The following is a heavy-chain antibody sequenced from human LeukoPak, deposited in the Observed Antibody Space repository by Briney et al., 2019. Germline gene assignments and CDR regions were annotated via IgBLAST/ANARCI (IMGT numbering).Heavy chain of an antibody. V-gene: IGHV1-2*02. CDR3: ARDMENSGTV. CDR1: GYTFTGYY. Sequence: GASVTVSCKASGYTFTGYYMHWVRQAPGQGLEWMGWINPNSGGTNYAQKFQGRVTMTRDTSISTAYMELSRLRFDDTAVYYCARDMENSGTVWGQGTLVTVPS. D-gene: IGHD1-26*01. CDR2: INPNSGGT. J-gene: IGHJ4*02.